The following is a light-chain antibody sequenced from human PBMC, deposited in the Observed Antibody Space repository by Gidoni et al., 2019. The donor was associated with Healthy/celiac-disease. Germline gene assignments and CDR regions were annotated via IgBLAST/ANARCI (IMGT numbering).Light chain of an antibody. CDR2: AAS. CDR3: KQDNSFPYT. Sequence: VIWMTQSPSLLSASTGDRVTISCRMSQRSIRSLAWYQKKPGKAPKLLIYAASTWQSGVPSRFSGSGSGKDFTRTISCLQSEDLATYYCKQDNSFPYTFGQGTKVEIK. CDR1: QRSIRS. J-gene: IGKJ2*01. V-gene: IGKV1D-8*01.